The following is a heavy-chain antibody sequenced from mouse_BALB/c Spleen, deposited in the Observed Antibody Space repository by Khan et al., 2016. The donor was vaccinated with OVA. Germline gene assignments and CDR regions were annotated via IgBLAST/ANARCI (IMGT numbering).Heavy chain of an antibody. V-gene: IGHV3-6*01. D-gene: IGHD3-1*01. CDR1: GYSITSGYF. Sequence: EVELVESGPGLVKPTQSLSLTCSVTGYSITSGYFWNWIRQFPGNKLEWMGYIRYDGDSNYNPSLKNRISITRDTSKNQFFLKLNSVNPEDTATYYCARGGSSVPAWFAYWGQGTLVTVSA. CDR2: IRYDGDS. J-gene: IGHJ3*01. CDR3: ARGGSSVPAWFAY.